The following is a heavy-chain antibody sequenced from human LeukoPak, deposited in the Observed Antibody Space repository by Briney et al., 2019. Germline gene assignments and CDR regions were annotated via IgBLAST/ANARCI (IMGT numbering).Heavy chain of an antibody. CDR2: IYSGGGT. CDR3: ARGFRSVTTWGYFDY. D-gene: IGHD4-17*01. CDR1: GFTFSNYW. Sequence: GGSLRLSCAASGFTFSNYWMHWVRQAPGKGLEWVSLIYSGGGTYYADSVKGRFTISRDNSRNTLSLQMNSLRVDDTAVYYCARGFRSVTTWGYFDYWGQGALVTVSS. J-gene: IGHJ4*02. V-gene: IGHV3-66*01.